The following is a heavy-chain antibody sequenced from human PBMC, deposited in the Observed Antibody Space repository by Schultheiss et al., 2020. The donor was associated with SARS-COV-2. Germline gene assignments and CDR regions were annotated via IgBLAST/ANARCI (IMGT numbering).Heavy chain of an antibody. CDR1: GYSFTSYW. J-gene: IGHJ4*02. D-gene: IGHD1-26*01. CDR2: IYPGDSDT. Sequence: GGSLRLSCKGSGYSFTSYWIGWVRQMPGKGLEWMGIIYPGDSDTRYSPSFQGQVTISADKSISTAYLQWSSLKAADTAMYYCARLSGSYGYFDYWGQGTLVTVSS. V-gene: IGHV5-51*01. CDR3: ARLSGSYGYFDY.